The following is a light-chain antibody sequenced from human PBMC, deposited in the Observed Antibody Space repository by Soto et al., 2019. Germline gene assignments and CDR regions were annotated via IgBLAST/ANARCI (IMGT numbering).Light chain of an antibody. CDR2: GAS. Sequence: EIVLTQSPDTLSLSPGERATLSCRASQCVNGNSLAWYQHKPGQAPRLLIYGASSRPGGIPDKFSGSGSETECTFTINRLEPEDFAVYYCQQYAGSPYTFAQGTKLEI. J-gene: IGKJ2*01. CDR1: QCVNGNS. CDR3: QQYAGSPYT. V-gene: IGKV3-20*01.